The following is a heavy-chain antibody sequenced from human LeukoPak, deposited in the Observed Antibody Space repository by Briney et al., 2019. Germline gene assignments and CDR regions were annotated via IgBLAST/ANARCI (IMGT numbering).Heavy chain of an antibody. CDR2: IYSGGST. J-gene: IGHJ5*02. D-gene: IGHD3-10*01. CDR1: GLTVSSNY. CDR3: TRASLVRAEDWFDP. Sequence: PGGSLRLSCAASGLTVSSNYMIWVRQAPGKGLEWVSVIYSGGSTYYADSAKGRFTISRDDSKNTLYLQMNSLRDEDTAVYYCTRASLVRAEDWFDPWGQGTLVTVSS. V-gene: IGHV3-66*01.